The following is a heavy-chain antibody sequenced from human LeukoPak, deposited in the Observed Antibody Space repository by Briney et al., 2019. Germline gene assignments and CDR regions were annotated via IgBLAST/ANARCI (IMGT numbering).Heavy chain of an antibody. V-gene: IGHV3-23*01. D-gene: IGHD6-19*01. CDR3: AKNPAAVAGQCDY. J-gene: IGHJ4*02. CDR1: GFTFSSYA. CDR2: ISGSGSGT. Sequence: GGSLRLSCAASGFTFSSYAMSWVRQAPGKGLEWVSVISGSGSGTYYADSVKGRFTISRDNSKNTLYLQMNSLRAEDTAVYYCAKNPAAVAGQCDYWGQGTLVTVSS.